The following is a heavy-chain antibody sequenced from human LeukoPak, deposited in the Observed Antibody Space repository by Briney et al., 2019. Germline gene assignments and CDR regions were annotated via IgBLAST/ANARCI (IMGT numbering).Heavy chain of an antibody. CDR2: IYHSGST. V-gene: IGHV4-4*02. Sequence: PSGTLSLTCAVSGGSISSSNWWSWVRQPPGKGLEWIGEIYHSGSTNYNPSLKSRVTISVDKSKNQFSLKLSSVTAADTAVCYCAVGGVYLRGGAEAFDIWGQGTMVTVSS. D-gene: IGHD3-10*01. J-gene: IGHJ3*02. CDR1: GGSISSSNW. CDR3: AVGGVYLRGGAEAFDI.